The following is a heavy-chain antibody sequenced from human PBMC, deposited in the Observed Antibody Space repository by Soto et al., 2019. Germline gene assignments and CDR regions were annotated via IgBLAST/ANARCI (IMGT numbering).Heavy chain of an antibody. D-gene: IGHD5-12*01. CDR1: GFTFSSYW. Sequence: VGSLRLSCAASGFTFSSYWMHWVRQAPGKGLVWVSRINSDGSSTSYADSVKGRFTISRDNAKNTLYLQMNSLRAEDTAVYYCARSYDLDGMDVWGQGTTVTVSS. V-gene: IGHV3-74*01. CDR3: ARSYDLDGMDV. J-gene: IGHJ6*02. CDR2: INSDGSST.